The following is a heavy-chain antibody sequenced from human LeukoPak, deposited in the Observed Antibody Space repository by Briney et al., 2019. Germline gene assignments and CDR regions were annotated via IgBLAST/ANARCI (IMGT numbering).Heavy chain of an antibody. CDR2: INHSGST. CDR1: GGSFSDYY. D-gene: IGHD5-12*01. V-gene: IGHV4-34*01. CDR3: ARDLVYSGYDGNWFDP. Sequence: PSETLSLTCAVYGGSFSDYYWSWIRQPPGKGLEWIGEINHSGSTNYNPSLKSRVTISIDTSKNQFSLQLNSVTPGDTAVYYCARDLVYSGYDGNWFDPWGQGTLVTVSS. J-gene: IGHJ5*02.